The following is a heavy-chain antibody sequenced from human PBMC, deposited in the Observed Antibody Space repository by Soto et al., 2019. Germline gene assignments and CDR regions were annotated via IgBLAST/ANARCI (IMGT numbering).Heavy chain of an antibody. CDR3: TREHVVTIFRRGQRGSFDN. V-gene: IGHV3-48*03. CDR1: GFTFSSYE. CDR2: ITGNGYTI. D-gene: IGHD3-9*01. Sequence: GGSLRLSCAASGFTFSSYEMTWVRQAPGKGLEWVSSITGNGYTIYYADSVKGRFTISRDNAKNSLSLQMNSLRAEDTAVYYCTREHVVTIFRRGQRGSFDNWSQGTLVTVSS. J-gene: IGHJ4*02.